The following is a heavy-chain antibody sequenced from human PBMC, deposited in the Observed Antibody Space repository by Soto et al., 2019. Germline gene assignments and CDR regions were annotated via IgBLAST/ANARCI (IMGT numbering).Heavy chain of an antibody. V-gene: IGHV4-59*01. Sequence: QVQLQESGPGLVKPSETLSLTCTVSGGSISSYYWSWIRQPPGKGLEWIGYIYYSGSTNYNPSLKSRVNISVDTSKNQFSLKLSSVTAADTAVYYCARGLAVAGTDYFDYWGQGTLVTVSS. CDR3: ARGLAVAGTDYFDY. D-gene: IGHD6-19*01. CDR1: GGSISSYY. CDR2: IYYSGST. J-gene: IGHJ4*02.